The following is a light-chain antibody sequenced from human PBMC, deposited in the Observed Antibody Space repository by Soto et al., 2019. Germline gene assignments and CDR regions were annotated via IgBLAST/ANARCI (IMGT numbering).Light chain of an antibody. CDR1: QSVSNN. CDR2: GAS. J-gene: IGKJ1*01. CDR3: QQYNSWPRA. V-gene: IGKV3-15*01. Sequence: EIVMTQSPATLSVSPGEGATLSCRASQSVSNNLAWHQQKPGQAPRLLIYGASTRATGIPARFSGSGSGTELTLTISSLQSEDFAIYHCQQYNSWPRAFGQGTKVEIK.